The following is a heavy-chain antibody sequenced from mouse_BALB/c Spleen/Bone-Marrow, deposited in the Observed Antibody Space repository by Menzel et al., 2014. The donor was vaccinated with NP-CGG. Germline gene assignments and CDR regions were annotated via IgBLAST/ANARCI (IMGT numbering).Heavy chain of an antibody. CDR2: ISSGGSYT. Sequence: EVQLVESGGGLVKPGGSLKLSCAASGFTFSSYAMSWVRQTPEKRLEWVATISSGGSYTYYPDSVKGRFTISRDNAKNTLYLQMNSLRSEDTAMYYCARHYYGSSYYFDYWGQGTTLTVSS. D-gene: IGHD1-1*01. CDR3: ARHYYGSSYYFDY. J-gene: IGHJ2*01. V-gene: IGHV5-9-3*01. CDR1: GFTFSSYA.